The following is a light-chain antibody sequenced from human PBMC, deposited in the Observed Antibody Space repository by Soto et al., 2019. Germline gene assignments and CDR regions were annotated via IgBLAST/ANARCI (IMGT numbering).Light chain of an antibody. V-gene: IGLV1-44*01. Sequence: QSVLTQPPSASGTPGQRVTISCSGSTSNIGSHAVNWYQHLPGTAPKLLIYINNQRPAGVPDRFSGSKSDTSASLAISGLQSEDEADYYCATWDDSLNGPLYVFGPGTKVTVL. CDR3: ATWDDSLNGPLYV. CDR1: TSNIGSHA. J-gene: IGLJ1*01. CDR2: INN.